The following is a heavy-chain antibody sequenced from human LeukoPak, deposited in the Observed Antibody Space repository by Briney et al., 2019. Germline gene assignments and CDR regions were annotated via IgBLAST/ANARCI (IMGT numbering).Heavy chain of an antibody. J-gene: IGHJ6*02. Sequence: GGSLRLSCAASGFTFSSYWMSWVRQAPGKGLEWVANIKQDGSEKYYVDSVKGRFTISRDNAKNSLYLQMNSLRAEDTAVYYCARRSRYSGYDYPGHYYYGMDVWGQGTTATVSS. CDR3: ARRSRYSGYDYPGHYYYGMDV. CDR2: IKQDGSEK. D-gene: IGHD5-12*01. V-gene: IGHV3-7*01. CDR1: GFTFSSYW.